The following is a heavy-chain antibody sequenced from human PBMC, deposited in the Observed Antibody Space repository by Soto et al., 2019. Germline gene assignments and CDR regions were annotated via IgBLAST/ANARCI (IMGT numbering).Heavy chain of an antibody. CDR2: INTSGTT. Sequence: SETLSLTCTVSGGAISSYYWSWIRQPAGKGLEWVGRINTSGTTKYNPSLESRVTMSLDTSKNQFFLTLSSVTAADPAVYYCARGGIVVVVGSQNWFAPWGQGTLVTVSS. CDR3: ARGGIVVVVGSQNWFAP. J-gene: IGHJ5*02. D-gene: IGHD2-21*01. V-gene: IGHV4-4*07. CDR1: GGAISSYY.